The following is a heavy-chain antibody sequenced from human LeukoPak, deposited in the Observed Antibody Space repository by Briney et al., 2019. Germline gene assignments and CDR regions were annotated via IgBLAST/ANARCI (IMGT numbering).Heavy chain of an antibody. CDR1: GGSFSGYY. Sequence: PSETLSLTCAVYGGSFSGYYWSWIRQPPGRGLEWIGEIYHSGSTNYNPSLKSRVTISVDKSKNQFSLKLNSVTAADTAVYYCAPLGYCSGDDCHRPYWGQGALVTVSS. J-gene: IGHJ4*02. V-gene: IGHV4-34*01. D-gene: IGHD2-15*01. CDR2: IYHSGST. CDR3: APLGYCSGDDCHRPY.